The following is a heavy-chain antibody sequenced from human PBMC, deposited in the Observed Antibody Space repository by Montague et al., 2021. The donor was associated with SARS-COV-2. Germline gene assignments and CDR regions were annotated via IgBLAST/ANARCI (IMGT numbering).Heavy chain of an antibody. Sequence: TLSLTCTVSGGSISSGNYYWSWIRQPAGKGLEWIGRIYTSGTNDYSFSLKSRVTISVDTSKNQFSLKLTSVTAADTAVYYCARAHSGSWAHLDNWGQGSLVTVSS. CDR3: ARAHSGSWAHLDN. V-gene: IGHV4-61*02. J-gene: IGHJ4*02. D-gene: IGHD5-12*01. CDR2: IYTSGTN. CDR1: GGSISSGNYY.